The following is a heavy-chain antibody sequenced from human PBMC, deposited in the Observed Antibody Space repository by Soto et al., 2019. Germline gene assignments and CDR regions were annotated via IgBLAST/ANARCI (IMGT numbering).Heavy chain of an antibody. CDR3: AGKTIKAAAGYYFDY. CDR2: INHSGST. D-gene: IGHD6-13*01. Sequence: SETLSLTCAVYGGSFSGYYWSWIRQPPGKGLEWIGEINHSGSTNYNPSLKSRVTISVDTSKNQFSLKLSSVTAADTAVYYCAGKTIKAAAGYYFDYWGQGTLVTVSS. V-gene: IGHV4-34*01. CDR1: GGSFSGYY. J-gene: IGHJ4*02.